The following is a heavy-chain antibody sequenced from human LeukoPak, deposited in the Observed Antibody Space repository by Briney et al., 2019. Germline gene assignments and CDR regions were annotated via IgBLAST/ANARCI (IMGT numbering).Heavy chain of an antibody. CDR3: ARRVAVADNYFDY. CDR1: GFTFSSYE. Sequence: GGSLRLSCAASGFTFSSYEMNWVRQAPGKGLEWVSYISSSGSTIYYADSVKGRFTISRDNAKNSLYLQMNSLRAEDTGVYYCARRVAVADNYFDYWGQGTLVTVSS. D-gene: IGHD6-19*01. CDR2: ISSSGSTI. V-gene: IGHV3-48*03. J-gene: IGHJ4*02.